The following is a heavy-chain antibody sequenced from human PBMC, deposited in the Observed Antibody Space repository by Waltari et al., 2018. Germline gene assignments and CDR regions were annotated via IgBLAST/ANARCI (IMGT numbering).Heavy chain of an antibody. CDR3: ATGLITISGVTNDF. CDR2: FDPGDCDR. V-gene: IGHV1-24*01. Sequence: QVQLIQSGAEVKKPGASLRVSYKVSGHTLTELSMHWVRQAPGKGLEWMAGFDPGDCDRLYARAFQGRITMTEDTPADTAYLELSSLRSNDTAIYFCATGLITISGVTNDFWGQGTLVTVSS. J-gene: IGHJ4*02. D-gene: IGHD3-3*01. CDR1: GHTLTELS.